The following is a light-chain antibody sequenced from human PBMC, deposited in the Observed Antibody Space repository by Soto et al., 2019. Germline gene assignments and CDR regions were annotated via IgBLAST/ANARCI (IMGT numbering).Light chain of an antibody. V-gene: IGLV2-14*01. J-gene: IGLJ1*01. CDR2: DVS. CDR3: SSSTPTRGLV. CDR1: SSDLTYNS. Sequence: SVLTQPASVSGSLGQSIPISGTEDSSDLTYNSVSWYLHHPHKAPKLIIYDVSYRHSGVSTRFSGSQSAGSASLTISGLQAEDEADYYCSSSTPTRGLVFGSGTKVTVL.